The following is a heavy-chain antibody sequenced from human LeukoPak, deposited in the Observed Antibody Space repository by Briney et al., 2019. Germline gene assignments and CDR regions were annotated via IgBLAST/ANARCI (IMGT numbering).Heavy chain of an antibody. D-gene: IGHD2-2*01. J-gene: IGHJ4*02. V-gene: IGHV3-21*01. CDR2: ISSSSSYI. Sequence: GGSLRLSCAASGFTFSSYSMDWVRQAPGKGLEWVSSISSSSSYIYYADSVKGRFTISRDNAKNSLYLQMNSLRAEDTAVYYCARGLNDIVIVPAATPGLDYWGQGTLVTVSS. CDR3: ARGLNDIVIVPAATPGLDY. CDR1: GFTFSSYS.